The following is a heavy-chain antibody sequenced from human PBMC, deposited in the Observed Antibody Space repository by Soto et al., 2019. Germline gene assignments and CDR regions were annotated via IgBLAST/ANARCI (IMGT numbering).Heavy chain of an antibody. V-gene: IGHV4-39*01. Sequence: SETLSLTCTVSGGSISSSSDYWGWIRQPPGKGLEWIGSIYYSGSTYYNPSLKSRVTISVDTSKNQFSLKLSSVTAADTAVYYCARHGIPAAKHYYYYMDVWGKGTTVTVSS. D-gene: IGHD2-2*01. CDR1: GGSISSSSDY. J-gene: IGHJ6*03. CDR2: IYYSGST. CDR3: ARHGIPAAKHYYYYMDV.